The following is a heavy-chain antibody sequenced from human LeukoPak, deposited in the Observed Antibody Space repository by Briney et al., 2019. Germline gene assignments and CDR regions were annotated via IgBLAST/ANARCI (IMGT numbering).Heavy chain of an antibody. Sequence: GASVKVSCKASGYTFTGYYMHWVRQAPGQGLEWMVWINPNSGGTNYAQKFQGRVTMTRDTSISTAYMELSRLRSDDTAVYYCARMRDDTVTYGETFDYWGQGTLVTVSS. V-gene: IGHV1-2*02. J-gene: IGHJ4*02. D-gene: IGHD4-11*01. CDR1: GYTFTGYY. CDR3: ARMRDDTVTYGETFDY. CDR2: INPNSGGT.